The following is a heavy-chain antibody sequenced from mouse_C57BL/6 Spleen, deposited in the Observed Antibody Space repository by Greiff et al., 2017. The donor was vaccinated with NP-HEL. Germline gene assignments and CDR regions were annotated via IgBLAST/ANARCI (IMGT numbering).Heavy chain of an antibody. CDR1: GYSITSGYY. Sequence: EVQLQQSGPGLVKPSQSLSLTCSVTGYSITSGYYWNWIRQFPGNKLEWMGYISYDGSNNYNPSLKNRISITRDTSKNQFFLKLNSVTTEDTATYYCASTGFFAYWGQGTLVTVSA. D-gene: IGHD4-1*02. V-gene: IGHV3-6*01. CDR3: ASTGFFAY. J-gene: IGHJ3*01. CDR2: ISYDGSN.